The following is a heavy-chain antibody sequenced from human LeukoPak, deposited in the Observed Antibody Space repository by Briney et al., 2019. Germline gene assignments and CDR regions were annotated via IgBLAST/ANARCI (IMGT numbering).Heavy chain of an antibody. D-gene: IGHD3-10*01. V-gene: IGHV1-18*01. CDR3: ARPGYYGSGAYYTAFDS. J-gene: IGHJ4*02. CDR1: GYTFTSYG. Sequence: ASVKVSCKASGYTFTSYGISWVRQAPGQGLEWMGWMSAYNGNTNYAQKLQGRVTMTRDMSTSTVYMELSSLRSEDTAVYYCARPGYYGSGAYYTAFDSWGQGTLVTVSS. CDR2: MSAYNGNT.